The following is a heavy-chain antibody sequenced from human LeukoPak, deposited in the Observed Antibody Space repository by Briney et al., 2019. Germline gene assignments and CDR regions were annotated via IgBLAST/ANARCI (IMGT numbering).Heavy chain of an antibody. D-gene: IGHD3-16*01. Sequence: MPSETLSLTCTVSGDSISSGNYWGWIRQPPGKGLEWIGSIFHTGSTYFNLSLKSRVTISVDTSKNQFSLKLSSVTAADTAVYYCASWGIGLDYWGQGTLVTVSS. V-gene: IGHV4-38-2*02. CDR3: ASWGIGLDY. CDR1: GDSISSGNY. J-gene: IGHJ4*02. CDR2: IFHTGST.